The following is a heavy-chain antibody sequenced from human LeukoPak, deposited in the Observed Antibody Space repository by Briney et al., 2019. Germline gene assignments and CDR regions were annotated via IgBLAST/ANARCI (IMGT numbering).Heavy chain of an antibody. J-gene: IGHJ4*02. Sequence: GASVKVSCKASGYTFTSYGISWVRQAPGQGLEWMGWISAYNGNTNYAQKFQGRVTMTRDTSISTAYMELSRLRSDDTAVYYCARDSHDFWRWGQGTLVTVSS. CDR3: ARDSHDFWR. D-gene: IGHD3-3*01. CDR2: ISAYNGNT. CDR1: GYTFTSYG. V-gene: IGHV1-18*01.